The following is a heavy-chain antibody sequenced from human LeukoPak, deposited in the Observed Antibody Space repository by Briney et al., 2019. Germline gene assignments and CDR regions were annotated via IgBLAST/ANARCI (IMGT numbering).Heavy chain of an antibody. CDR1: GGSISSCY. D-gene: IGHD3-3*01. J-gene: IGHJ4*02. CDR2: IYTSGST. V-gene: IGHV4-4*07. CDR3: ARDEYYDFWSGQKGGFDY. Sequence: SETLSLTCTVSGGSISSCYWSWIRQPAGKGLEWIGRIYTSGSTNYNPSLKSRVTMSVDTSKNQFSLKLSSVTAADTAVYYCARDEYYDFWSGQKGGFDYWGQGTLVTVSS.